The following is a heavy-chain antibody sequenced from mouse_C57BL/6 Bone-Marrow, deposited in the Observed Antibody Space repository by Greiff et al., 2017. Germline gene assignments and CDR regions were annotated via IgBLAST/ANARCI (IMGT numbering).Heavy chain of an antibody. V-gene: IGHV5-4*03. CDR3: AGLWLDWYFDV. D-gene: IGHD2-2*01. Sequence: EVKLVESGGGLVKPGGSLKLSCAASGFTFSSYAMSWVRQTPEKRLEWVATISDGGSYTYYPDNVKGRFTISRDTAKNNLYLQMSHLKSEDTAMYDCAGLWLDWYFDVWGTGTTVTVSS. J-gene: IGHJ1*03. CDR2: ISDGGSYT. CDR1: GFTFSSYA.